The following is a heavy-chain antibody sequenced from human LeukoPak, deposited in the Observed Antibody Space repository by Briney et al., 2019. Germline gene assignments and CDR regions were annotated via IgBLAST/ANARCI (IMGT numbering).Heavy chain of an antibody. Sequence: GGSLRLSCAASGFTFSGFEMNWVRQAPGKGLEWVSAISGSGGSTYYADSVKGRFTISRDSSKNTLYLQMNSLRAEDTAVYYCAKPSLRYSSQYAFDIWGQGTMVTVSS. CDR2: ISGSGGST. J-gene: IGHJ3*02. D-gene: IGHD6-13*01. CDR1: GFTFSGFE. V-gene: IGHV3-23*01. CDR3: AKPSLRYSSQYAFDI.